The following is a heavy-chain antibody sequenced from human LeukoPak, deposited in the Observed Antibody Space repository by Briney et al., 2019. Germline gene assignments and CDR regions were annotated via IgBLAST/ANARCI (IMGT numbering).Heavy chain of an antibody. V-gene: IGHV3-43*02. CDR2: ISGYGGST. CDR3: AKGYNSGWFES. Sequence: PGGSLRLSCAASGFTFDDYAMHWVRQAPGKGLEWVSLISGYGGSTYYADSVKGRFTISRDNSKNTVHLQMNSLRAEDTALYYCAKGYNSGWFESWGQGALVTASS. J-gene: IGHJ5*01. D-gene: IGHD6-19*01. CDR1: GFTFDDYA.